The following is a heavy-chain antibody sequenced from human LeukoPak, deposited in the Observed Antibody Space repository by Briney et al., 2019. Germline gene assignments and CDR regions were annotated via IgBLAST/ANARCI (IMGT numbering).Heavy chain of an antibody. CDR1: GFAFSNTW. CDR2: INSDGSSI. J-gene: IGHJ4*02. Sequence: GGSLRLSCAASGFAFSNTWMNWVRQAPGKGLVWVSRINSDGSSIVYADSVKGRFTISRDNAKNTVFPQMNSLRADDSAVYYCARDWYYSTDYWGQGALVTVSS. CDR3: ARDWYYSTDY. V-gene: IGHV3-74*01. D-gene: IGHD4-11*01.